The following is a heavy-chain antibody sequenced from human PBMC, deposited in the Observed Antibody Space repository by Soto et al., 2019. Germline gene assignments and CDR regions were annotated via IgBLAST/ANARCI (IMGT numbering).Heavy chain of an antibody. CDR2: ISNNGGGT. CDR3: VKDRDRSSWYFSPFDL. D-gene: IGHD6-13*01. CDR1: GFTFSGYA. Sequence: GGSLRLSCSGSGFTFSGYAMHWVRQAPGKGLDYVSGISNNGGGTYYTDSVKGRFTISRDNSKNTLYLLMSSLRAEDTAVYYCVKDRDRSSWYFSPFDLWGRGTLVTVPQ. J-gene: IGHJ2*01. V-gene: IGHV3-64D*06.